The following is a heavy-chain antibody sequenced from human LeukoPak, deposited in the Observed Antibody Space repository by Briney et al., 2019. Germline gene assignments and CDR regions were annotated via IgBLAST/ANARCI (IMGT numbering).Heavy chain of an antibody. D-gene: IGHD4-23*01. J-gene: IGHJ4*02. CDR1: GGSISSGGYY. CDR2: IYYSGST. Sequence: SETLSLTCTVSGGSISSGGYYWSWIRQHPGEGLEWIGYIYYSGSTYYNPSLKSRVTISADTSKNQFSLKLSSVTAADTAVYHCAIGDYGANTGYWGQGTLVIVSS. CDR3: AIGDYGANTGY. V-gene: IGHV4-31*03.